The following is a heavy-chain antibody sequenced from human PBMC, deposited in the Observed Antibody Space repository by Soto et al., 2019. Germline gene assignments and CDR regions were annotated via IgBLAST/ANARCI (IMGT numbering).Heavy chain of an antibody. J-gene: IGHJ5*02. CDR2: ISRDGTNT. CDR3: VKETYYYDVSSYYPLGS. V-gene: IGHV3-43*01. D-gene: IGHD3-22*01. CDR1: GFTFDDYN. Sequence: GGSLRLSCAASGFTFDDYNMHWVRQAPGKGLEWVSLISRDGTNTNYAESVKGRFTISRDNSKNSLYLQMNSLRTEDTALYYCVKETYYYDVSSYYPLGSWGQGTLVTVSS.